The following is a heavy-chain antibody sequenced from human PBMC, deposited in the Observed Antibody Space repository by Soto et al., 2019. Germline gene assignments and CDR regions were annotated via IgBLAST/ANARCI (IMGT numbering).Heavy chain of an antibody. CDR2: ISGSGGST. CDR3: AKDHGMDV. Sequence: GGSLRLSCAASGFTFSSYGMHWVRQAPGKGLEWVSSISGSGGSTYYADSVKGRFTISRDNSKNTVFLQMNSLRAEDTAVYYCAKDHGMDVWGQGATVTVSS. J-gene: IGHJ6*02. V-gene: IGHV3-23*01. CDR1: GFTFSSYG.